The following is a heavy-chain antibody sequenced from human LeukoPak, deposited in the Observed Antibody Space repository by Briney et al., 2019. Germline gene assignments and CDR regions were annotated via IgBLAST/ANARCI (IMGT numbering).Heavy chain of an antibody. V-gene: IGHV3-13*01. CDR2: IDTAGGT. CDR1: GFTFSIYD. CDR3: ASFPPRITTTGSWFDP. Sequence: PGGSLRLSCAASGFTFSIYDMHWVRQVTGKGLEWVSGIDTAGGTYYPDSVKGRFTMSRDNSKNTLFLQMNSLRADDTAVYYCASFPPRITTTGSWFDPWGQGTLVTVSS. J-gene: IGHJ5*02. D-gene: IGHD1-1*01.